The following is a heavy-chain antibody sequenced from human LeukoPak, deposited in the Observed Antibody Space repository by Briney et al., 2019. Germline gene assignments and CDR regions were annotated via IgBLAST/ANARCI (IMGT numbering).Heavy chain of an antibody. CDR2: INSDGSTT. CDR3: ARDPRGGTLDY. CDR1: GFTFISYW. D-gene: IGHD3-10*01. V-gene: IGHV3-74*01. Sequence: GGSLTLSCAASGFTFISYWVDWVRQAPGRGLVWVSRINSDGSTTNYADSVKGRFNISRDNAKNTLYLQMNSLRAEDTAVYYCARDPRGGTLDYWGQGTLVTVSS. J-gene: IGHJ4*02.